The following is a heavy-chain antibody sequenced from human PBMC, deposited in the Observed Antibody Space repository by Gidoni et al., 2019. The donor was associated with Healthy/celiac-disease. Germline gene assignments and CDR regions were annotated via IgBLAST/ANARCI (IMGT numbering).Heavy chain of an antibody. CDR2: IRSKANSYAT. Sequence: EVQLVESGGGLVQPGGSLKLACAASVFTFSGSSMHWVRQAAGKGLAWVGRIRSKANSYATAYAASVKGRFTISRDDSKNTAYLQMNSLKTEDTAVYYCTRLRDIVVVPAATTNYYYYYYMDVWGKGTTVTVSS. CDR3: TRLRDIVVVPAATTNYYYYYYMDV. CDR1: VFTFSGSS. D-gene: IGHD2-2*01. V-gene: IGHV3-73*02. J-gene: IGHJ6*03.